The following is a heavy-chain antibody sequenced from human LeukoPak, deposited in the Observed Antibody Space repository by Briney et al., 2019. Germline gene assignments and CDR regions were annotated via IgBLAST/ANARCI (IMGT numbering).Heavy chain of an antibody. J-gene: IGHJ3*02. D-gene: IGHD1-26*01. CDR1: GYTFTGYY. V-gene: IGHV1-2*02. Sequence: ASVKVSCKASGYTFTGYYMHWVRQAPGQGLEWMGWINPNSGGTNYAQKFQGRVTMTRDTSISTAYMELSSLRSEDTAVYYCAAEIRVGATSGDDAFDIWGQGTMVTVSS. CDR3: AAEIRVGATSGDDAFDI. CDR2: INPNSGGT.